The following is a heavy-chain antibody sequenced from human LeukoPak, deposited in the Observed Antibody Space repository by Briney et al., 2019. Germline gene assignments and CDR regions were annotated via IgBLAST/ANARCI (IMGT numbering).Heavy chain of an antibody. CDR3: ARDGGSLDDYGDY. Sequence: GGSLRLSCAASGFTFDDYAMHWVRQAPGKGLEWVSLISGDGGSTYYADSVKGRFTISRDNSKNSLYLQMNSLRAEDTALYYCARDGGSLDDYGDYWGQGTLVTVSS. J-gene: IGHJ4*02. D-gene: IGHD4/OR15-4a*01. CDR1: GFTFDDYA. CDR2: ISGDGGST. V-gene: IGHV3-43*02.